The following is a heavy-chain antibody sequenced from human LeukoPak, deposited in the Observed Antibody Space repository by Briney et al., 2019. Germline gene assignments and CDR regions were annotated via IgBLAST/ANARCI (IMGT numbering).Heavy chain of an antibody. Sequence: ASVTDSRKASRYTYSNYGISSVRQAPGQGVECLGYISDYNGNTNYAEKVQGRITMTTDTSTSTAYMEMRSLRSDDTAVYYCARDCSGSSCYWINWGQGTLVTVSS. V-gene: IGHV1-18*01. D-gene: IGHD2-15*01. J-gene: IGHJ4*02. CDR2: ISDYNGNT. CDR1: RYTYSNYG. CDR3: ARDCSGSSCYWIN.